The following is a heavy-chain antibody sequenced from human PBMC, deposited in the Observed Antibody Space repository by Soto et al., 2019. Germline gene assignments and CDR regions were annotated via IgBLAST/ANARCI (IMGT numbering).Heavy chain of an antibody. J-gene: IGHJ5*02. CDR2: ISGSGGST. CDR1: GFTFSSYA. Sequence: PGGSLRLSCAASGFTFSSYAMSWVRQAPGKGLEWVSAISGSGGSTYYADSVKGRFTISRDNSKNTLYLQMNSLRAEDTAVYYCAKDPPGVVVPAGKKVNWFDPWGQGTPVTVSS. CDR3: AKDPPGVVVPAGKKVNWFDP. D-gene: IGHD2-2*01. V-gene: IGHV3-23*01.